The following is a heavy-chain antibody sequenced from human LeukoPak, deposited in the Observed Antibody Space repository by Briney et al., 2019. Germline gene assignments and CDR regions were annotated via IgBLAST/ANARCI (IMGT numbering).Heavy chain of an antibody. V-gene: IGHV3-21*01. D-gene: IGHD2-2*01. Sequence: PGGSLRLSCAGSGFNFIDNSMHWVRQAPGRGLEWVSSISSSKTYIYYRDSVKGRFTISRDNAKNSHFLQMNSLRVEDTAVYFCARGYCSGTSCYMFDSWGQGTRVIVSS. CDR2: ISSSKTYI. CDR3: ARGYCSGTSCYMFDS. CDR1: GFNFIDNS. J-gene: IGHJ4*02.